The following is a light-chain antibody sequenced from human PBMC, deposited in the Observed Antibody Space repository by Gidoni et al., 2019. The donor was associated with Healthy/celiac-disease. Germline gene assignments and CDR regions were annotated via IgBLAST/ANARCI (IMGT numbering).Light chain of an antibody. V-gene: IGKV1-39*01. CDR2: AAS. Sequence: DIQMTQSPSPLSASVGDRVTITCRASQSISSYLNWYQQKPGKAPKLLIYAASSLQSGVPSRFSSSGSGTDFTLTISSLQPEDFATYYCQQSYSTPRLTFGGGTKVEIK. CDR1: QSISSY. J-gene: IGKJ4*01. CDR3: QQSYSTPRLT.